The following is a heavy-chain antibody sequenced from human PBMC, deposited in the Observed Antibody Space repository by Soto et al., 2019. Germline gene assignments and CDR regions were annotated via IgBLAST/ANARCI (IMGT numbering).Heavy chain of an antibody. CDR1: GGSFSGYY. CDR3: ARQSGYSGYDSHPIIDY. D-gene: IGHD5-12*01. V-gene: IGHV4-34*01. J-gene: IGHJ4*02. Sequence: SETLSLTCAVYGGSFSGYYWSWIRQPPGKGLEWIGEINHSGSTYYNPSLKSRVTISVDTSKNQFSLKLSSVTAADTAVYYCARQSGYSGYDSHPIIDYWGQGTLVTVSS. CDR2: INHSGST.